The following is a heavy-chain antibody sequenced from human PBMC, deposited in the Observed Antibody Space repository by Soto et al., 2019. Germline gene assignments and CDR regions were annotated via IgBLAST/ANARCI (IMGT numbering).Heavy chain of an antibody. CDR2: IYPGDSDT. D-gene: IGHD3-10*01. Sequence: ESLKISCKGSGYSFTSYWIGWVRQMPGKGLEWMGIIYPGDSDTRYSPSFQGQVTISADKSISTAYLQWSSLKASDTAMYYCARLRGRQYYYYYGMDVWGQGTTVTVSS. CDR3: ARLRGRQYYYYYGMDV. CDR1: GYSFTSYW. J-gene: IGHJ6*02. V-gene: IGHV5-51*01.